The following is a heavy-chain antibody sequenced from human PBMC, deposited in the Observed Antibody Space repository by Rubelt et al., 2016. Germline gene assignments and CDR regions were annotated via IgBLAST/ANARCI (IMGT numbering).Heavy chain of an antibody. V-gene: IGHV5-51*01. D-gene: IGHD3-16*01. CDR2: IDPGDSDT. CDR3: VRRGMGEFDP. J-gene: IGHJ5*02. CDR1: GYRFSRNW. Sequence: EVQLVQSGAEVKKPGESLKISCKGSGYRFSRNWIGWVRQMPGTGLEWMGIIDPGDSDTRYSPSFQGQVTLSADKSITTAYLQWGSLKASDTAMYYCVRRGMGEFDPWGQGTLVTVSS.